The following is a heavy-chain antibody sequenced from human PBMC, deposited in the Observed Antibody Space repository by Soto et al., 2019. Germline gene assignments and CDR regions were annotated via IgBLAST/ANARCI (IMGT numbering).Heavy chain of an antibody. V-gene: IGHV3-72*01. CDR1: GFTFSDHY. Sequence: GGSLRLSCAASGFTFSDHYMDWVRQAPGKGLEWVGRTRNKANSYTTEYAASVKGRFTISRDDSKNSLYLQMNSLKTEDTAVYYCARGKGSLGAAEYFQHWGQGTLVTVSS. J-gene: IGHJ1*01. CDR2: TRNKANSYTT. CDR3: ARGKGSLGAAEYFQH.